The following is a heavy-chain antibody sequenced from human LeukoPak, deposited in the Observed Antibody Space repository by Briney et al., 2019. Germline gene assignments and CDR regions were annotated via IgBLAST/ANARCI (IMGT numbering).Heavy chain of an antibody. CDR1: GYTFTNYA. D-gene: IGHD2-2*01. CDR3: ARAVGYCSDTACYLGY. J-gene: IGHJ4*02. Sequence: AASVTVSCKASGYTFTNYAMNRVRQAPGQGLEWMGWINTKTGNPTYAQGFTGRFVFSLDTSVSTAYLQISSLKAEDTAVYYCARAVGYCSDTACYLGYWGQGTLVTVSS. V-gene: IGHV7-4-1*02. CDR2: INTKTGNP.